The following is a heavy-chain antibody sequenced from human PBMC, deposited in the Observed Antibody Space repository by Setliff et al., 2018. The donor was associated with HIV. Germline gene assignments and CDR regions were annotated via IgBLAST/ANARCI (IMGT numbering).Heavy chain of an antibody. V-gene: IGHV4-34*01. Sequence: PSETLSLTCGVYGGSLNDYQWAWFRQSPRKGLEWIGEINHSGNTNYNPSVKGRITISVDASKNQSSLKMTSVTAADASIYYCARGNGHWRYWGQGSLVTVSS. CDR3: ARGNGHWRY. CDR1: GGSLNDYQ. J-gene: IGHJ4*02. D-gene: IGHD1-20*01. CDR2: INHSGNT.